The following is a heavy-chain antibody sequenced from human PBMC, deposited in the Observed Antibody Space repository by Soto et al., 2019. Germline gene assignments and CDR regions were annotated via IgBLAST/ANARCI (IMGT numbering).Heavy chain of an antibody. V-gene: IGHV4-4*02. D-gene: IGHD6-19*01. J-gene: IGHJ5*02. CDR3: ASMRGHSSGWYEGWFDP. CDR2: VYHSGSA. Sequence: QVQLQESGPGLVKPSGTLSLTCAVSGGSISSTNWWSWVRQPPGKGLEWIGEVYHSGSANYNPSLKSRVTISVDTYKNQFSLSLSSVTAADTAVYYCASMRGHSSGWYEGWFDPWGQGTLVTVSS. CDR1: GGSISSTNW.